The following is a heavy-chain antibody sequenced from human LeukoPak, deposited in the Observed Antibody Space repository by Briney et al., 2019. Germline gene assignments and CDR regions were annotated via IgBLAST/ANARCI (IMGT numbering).Heavy chain of an antibody. J-gene: IGHJ5*02. D-gene: IGHD6-6*01. CDR1: GYTFTSYG. CDR3: ARQYTSSSVYWFDP. V-gene: IGHV1-18*01. CDR2: ISAYNGNT. Sequence: ASVKVSCKASGYTFTSYGISWVRQAPGQGLEWMGWISAYNGNTNYAQKLQGRVTMTTDTSTCTAYMELRSLRSDDTAVYYCARQYTSSSVYWFDPWGQGTLVTVSS.